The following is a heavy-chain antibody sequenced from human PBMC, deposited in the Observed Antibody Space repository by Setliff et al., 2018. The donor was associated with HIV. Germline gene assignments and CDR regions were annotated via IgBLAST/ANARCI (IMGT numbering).Heavy chain of an antibody. Sequence: PGGSLRLSCATSRFSFSTFWMTWVRQAPGKGLEWIANINEDGNKKYHAASVWGRFTISRDNAKNTMYLEMNSLRAEDTAVYYCAREGASSGHAGCFDSWGQGALVTVSS. J-gene: IGHJ4*02. CDR1: RFSFSTFW. CDR2: INEDGNKK. V-gene: IGHV3-7*01. CDR3: AREGASSGHAGCFDS. D-gene: IGHD6-19*01.